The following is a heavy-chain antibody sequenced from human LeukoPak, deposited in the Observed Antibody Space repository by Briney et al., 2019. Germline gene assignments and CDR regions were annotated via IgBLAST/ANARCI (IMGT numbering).Heavy chain of an antibody. CDR2: ISYDGSNK. V-gene: IGHV3-30*18. CDR1: GFTFSSYG. D-gene: IGHD6-19*01. J-gene: IGHJ4*02. Sequence: PGGSLRLSCAASGFTFSSYGMHWVRQAPGKGLEWVAVISYDGSNKYYADSVKGRFTISRDNSKNTLYLQMNSLRAEDTAVYYCAKDGGSGRKDFDYWGQGTLVTVSS. CDR3: AKDGGSGRKDFDY.